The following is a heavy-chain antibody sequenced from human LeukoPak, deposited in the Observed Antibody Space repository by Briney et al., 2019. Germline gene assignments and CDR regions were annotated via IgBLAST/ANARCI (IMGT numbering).Heavy chain of an antibody. D-gene: IGHD2-2*03. V-gene: IGHV4-39*07. Sequence: SETLSLTCTVSGASISSTAHYWAWIRQSPGKGLEWIASIYHSGSSYYNPSLKSRVTISLDTSKSHFSLNLSSVTASDTANYYCARAPGYCSGTSCYFRFDPWGQGTLVTVSS. CDR1: GASISSTAHY. J-gene: IGHJ5*02. CDR2: IYHSGSS. CDR3: ARAPGYCSGTSCYFRFDP.